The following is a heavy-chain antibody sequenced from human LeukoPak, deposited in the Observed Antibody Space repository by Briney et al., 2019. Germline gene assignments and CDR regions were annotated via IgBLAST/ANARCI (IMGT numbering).Heavy chain of an antibody. Sequence: GGSLRLSCAASGFTFSSYAMSWVRQAPGKGLEWVSAISGSGGSTYYADSVKGRFTISRDNSKNTLYLQMNSLRAEDTAVYYCARVGYSYGGEFDYWGQGTLVTVSS. CDR2: ISGSGGST. J-gene: IGHJ4*02. V-gene: IGHV3-23*01. D-gene: IGHD5-18*01. CDR3: ARVGYSYGGEFDY. CDR1: GFTFSSYA.